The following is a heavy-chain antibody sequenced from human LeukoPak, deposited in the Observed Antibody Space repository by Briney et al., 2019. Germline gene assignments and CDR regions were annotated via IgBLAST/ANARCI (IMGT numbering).Heavy chain of an antibody. CDR2: IYHSGST. D-gene: IGHD5/OR15-5a*01. V-gene: IGHV4-4*02. Sequence: SETLSLTCAVSGGSISSSNWWSWVRQPPGKGLEWIGEIYHSGSTNYNPSLKSRVTVSVDKSKNQFSLKLSSVTAADTAVYYCAVYGQSYFFDYWGQGTLVTVSS. J-gene: IGHJ4*02. CDR3: AVYGQSYFFDY. CDR1: GGSISSSNW.